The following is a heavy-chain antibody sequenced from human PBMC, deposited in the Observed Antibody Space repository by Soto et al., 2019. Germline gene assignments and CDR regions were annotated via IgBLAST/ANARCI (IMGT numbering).Heavy chain of an antibody. D-gene: IGHD3-16*01. J-gene: IGHJ6*02. V-gene: IGHV1-18*01. Sequence: QVQLVQSGAEVKKPGASVKVSCKASGYTFTSYGITWVRQAPGQGLEWLGWINGYNGNTNYAQKLQGRVTXTXAXAXXTADMELRSLRSDDTAVYYCARMGDVPYYYYGMDVWGRGTTVTVSS. CDR2: INGYNGNT. CDR3: ARMGDVPYYYYGMDV. CDR1: GYTFTSYG.